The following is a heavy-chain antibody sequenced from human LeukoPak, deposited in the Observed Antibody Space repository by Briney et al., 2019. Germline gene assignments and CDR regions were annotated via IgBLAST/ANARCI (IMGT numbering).Heavy chain of an antibody. CDR3: ARDRGRLQQPVLTGTYYFDY. J-gene: IGHJ4*02. CDR1: GGTFSSYA. D-gene: IGHD6-13*01. Sequence: SVKVSCKASGGTFSSYAISWVRQAPGQGLEWMGGIIPIFGTANYAQKFQGRVTITADESTSTAYMELSSLRSEDTAEYYCARDRGRLQQPVLTGTYYFDYWGQGTLVTVSS. CDR2: IIPIFGTA. V-gene: IGHV1-69*13.